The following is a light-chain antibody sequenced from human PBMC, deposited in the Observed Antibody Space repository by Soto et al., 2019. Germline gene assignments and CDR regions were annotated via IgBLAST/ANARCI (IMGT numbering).Light chain of an antibody. Sequence: EIVMTQSPATLSVSPGERATLSCRASASVSSNLVWYQQKPGQAPRLLIYGASTRASGIPARFSGSGSGTDFTLTISSLQSEDLAVYYCHQNNNWPRTFGQGTKVDIK. V-gene: IGKV3-15*01. CDR3: HQNNNWPRT. CDR2: GAS. J-gene: IGKJ1*01. CDR1: ASVSSN.